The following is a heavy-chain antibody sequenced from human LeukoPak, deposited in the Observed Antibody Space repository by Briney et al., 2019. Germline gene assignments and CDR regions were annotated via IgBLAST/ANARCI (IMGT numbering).Heavy chain of an antibody. CDR3: GRARGALTYYGSGSLIDY. CDR1: GGSFSGYY. D-gene: IGHD3-10*01. V-gene: IGHV4-34*01. CDR2: INHSGST. Sequence: PSETLSLTCAVYGGSFSGYYWSWIRQPPGKGLEWIGEINHSGSTNYNPSLKSRVTISVDTSKNQFSLKLSSVTAADTAVYYCGRARGALTYYGSGSLIDYWGQGTLVTVSS. J-gene: IGHJ4*02.